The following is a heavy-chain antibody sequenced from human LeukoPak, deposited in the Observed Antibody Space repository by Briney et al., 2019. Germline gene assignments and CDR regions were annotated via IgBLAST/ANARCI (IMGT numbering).Heavy chain of an antibody. V-gene: IGHV4-59*01. CDR1: GGSISSYY. CDR3: ARGTYYDSSGYYYMTYYFDY. D-gene: IGHD3-22*01. CDR2: TYYSGST. Sequence: PSETLSLTCTVSGGSISSYYWSWIRQPPGKGLEWIGYTYYSGSTNYNPSLKSRVTISVDTSKNQFSLKLSSVTAADTAVYYCARGTYYDSSGYYYMTYYFDYWGQGTLVTVSS. J-gene: IGHJ4*02.